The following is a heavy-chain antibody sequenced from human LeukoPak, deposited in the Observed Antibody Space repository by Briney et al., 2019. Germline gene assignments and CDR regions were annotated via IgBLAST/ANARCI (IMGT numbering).Heavy chain of an antibody. Sequence: TGGSLRLSCAASGFTFSSYSMNWVRQAPGKGLEWVSSISSSSYIYYADSVKGRFTISRDNAKNSLYLQMNSLRAEDTAVYYCARGFLGHYSFDYWGQGTLVTVSS. CDR3: ARGFLGHYSFDY. J-gene: IGHJ4*02. D-gene: IGHD3-16*01. CDR2: ISSSSYI. CDR1: GFTFSSYS. V-gene: IGHV3-21*01.